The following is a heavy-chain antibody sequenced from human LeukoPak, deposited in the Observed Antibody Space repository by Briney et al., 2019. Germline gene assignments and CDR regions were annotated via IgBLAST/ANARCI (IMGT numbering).Heavy chain of an antibody. CDR2: INHSGST. CDR1: GGSFSGYY. J-gene: IGHJ4*02. Sequence: SETLSLTCAVYGGSFSGYYWSWIRQPPGKWLEWIGEINHSGSTNYNPSLKSRATISVDTSKNQFSLKLSSVTAADTAVYYCARRGWYSDYWGQGTLVTVSS. V-gene: IGHV4-34*01. CDR3: ARRGWYSDY. D-gene: IGHD6-19*01.